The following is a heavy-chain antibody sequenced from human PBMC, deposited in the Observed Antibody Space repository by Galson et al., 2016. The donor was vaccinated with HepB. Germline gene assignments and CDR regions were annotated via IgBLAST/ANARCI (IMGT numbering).Heavy chain of an antibody. V-gene: IGHV4-59*01. CDR3: ARVPPDTASGFFDL. Sequence: ETLSLTCTVSGGSISSYYWSWIRQPPGKGLEWIGFIYYSGSTNYNPSLKSRVTISVDTSKNQFSLRLSSVTAADTAVYYCARVPPDTASGFFDLWGRGTLVTVSS. CDR1: GGSISSYY. J-gene: IGHJ2*01. CDR2: IYYSGST. D-gene: IGHD5-18*01.